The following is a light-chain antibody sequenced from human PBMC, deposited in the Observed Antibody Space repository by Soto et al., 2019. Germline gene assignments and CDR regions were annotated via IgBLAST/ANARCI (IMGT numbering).Light chain of an antibody. CDR1: QSISSY. Sequence: DIQMTQSPSSLSASVGDRVTITCLASQSISSYLNWYQQKPGKAPKLLIYAASTLQTGVPSRFSGSGSGTDFTLTISYLQSEDFGTYYCQQFYNYPRTFGQGTKVDIK. CDR3: QQFYNYPRT. CDR2: AAS. V-gene: IGKV1-39*01. J-gene: IGKJ1*01.